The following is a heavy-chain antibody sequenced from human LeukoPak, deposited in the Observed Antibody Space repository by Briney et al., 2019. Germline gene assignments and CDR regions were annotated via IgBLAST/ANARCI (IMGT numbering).Heavy chain of an antibody. D-gene: IGHD3-10*01. CDR1: GYTFTGYY. CDR3: AKGHRGVTMVRGALYDAFDI. CDR2: INPNSGGT. J-gene: IGHJ3*02. V-gene: IGHV1-2*04. Sequence: ASVKVSRKASGYTFTGYYMHWVRQAPGQGLEWMGWINPNSGGTNYAQKFQGWVTMTRDTSISTAYMELSRLRSDDTAVYYCAKGHRGVTMVRGALYDAFDIWGQGTMVTVSS.